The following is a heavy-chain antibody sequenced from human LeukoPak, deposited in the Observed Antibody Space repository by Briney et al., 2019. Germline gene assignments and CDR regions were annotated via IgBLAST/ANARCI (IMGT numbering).Heavy chain of an antibody. CDR2: TYYRSKWYN. Sequence: SQTLSLTCAISGDSVSSNNGAWNWIRQSPSRGLEWLGRTYYRSKWYNDYAGYLMSRITIRTDKSKNQFSLQLYSVTPEDTAVYYCARDVGTTGWHTFDYWGQGTLVTVSS. CDR1: GDSVSSNNGA. D-gene: IGHD3-9*01. J-gene: IGHJ4*02. CDR3: ARDVGTTGWHTFDY. V-gene: IGHV6-1*01.